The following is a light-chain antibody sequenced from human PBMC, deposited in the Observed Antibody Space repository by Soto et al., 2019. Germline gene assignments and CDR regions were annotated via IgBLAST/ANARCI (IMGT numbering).Light chain of an antibody. CDR3: AAWDDSLNAYV. CDR1: TSNIADNT. V-gene: IGLV1-44*01. CDR2: SDD. J-gene: IGLJ1*01. Sequence: QSVLTQPPSASGTPGQRVIISCSGSTSNIADNTITWCQQLPGTAPKLLIYSDDQRPSGVPDRFSGSKSGTSASLAISGLQSEDEADYYCAAWDDSLNAYVFGTGTKLTVL.